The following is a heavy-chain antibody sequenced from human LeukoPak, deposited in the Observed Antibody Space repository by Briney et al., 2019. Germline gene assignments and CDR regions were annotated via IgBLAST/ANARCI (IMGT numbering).Heavy chain of an antibody. CDR2: IYYSGST. D-gene: IGHD3-22*01. CDR1: GGSISSYY. CDR3: ARRHGGGYDAFDI. J-gene: IGHJ3*02. V-gene: IGHV4-59*08. Sequence: SETLSLTYTVSGGSISSYYWSWIRQPPGKGLEWIGYIYYSGSTNYNPSLKSRVTISVDTSKNQFSLKLSSVTAADTAVYYCARRHGGGYDAFDIWGQGTMVTVSS.